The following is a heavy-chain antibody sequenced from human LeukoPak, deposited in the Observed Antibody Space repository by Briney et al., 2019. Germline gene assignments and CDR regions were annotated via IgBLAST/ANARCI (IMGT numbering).Heavy chain of an antibody. Sequence: PGXSLRLSCAASGFTFSSYEMNWVRQAPGKGLEWVSYVSSSGSTIYYADSVKGRFTISRDNAKNSLYLQMNSLRAEDTAVYYCASFYYDFWSGNFDYWGQGTLVTVSS. CDR3: ASFYYDFWSGNFDY. CDR2: VSSSGSTI. J-gene: IGHJ4*02. D-gene: IGHD3-3*01. CDR1: GFTFSSYE. V-gene: IGHV3-48*03.